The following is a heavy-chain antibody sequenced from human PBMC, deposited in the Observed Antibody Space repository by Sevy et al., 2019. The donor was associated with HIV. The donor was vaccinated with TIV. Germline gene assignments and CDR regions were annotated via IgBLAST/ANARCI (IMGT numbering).Heavy chain of an antibody. CDR2: ISSSNNYI. D-gene: IGHD6-6*01. Sequence: GSLRLSCAASGFTFSSYSMNWVRQAPEKGLEWVSSISSSNNYIYYADSLKGRFTISRDNAKNSLYLQMNSLRAEDTAVYYCARDLREYSSSSKYYFDNWGQGILVTVSS. CDR1: GFTFSSYS. CDR3: ARDLREYSSSSKYYFDN. V-gene: IGHV3-21*01. J-gene: IGHJ4*02.